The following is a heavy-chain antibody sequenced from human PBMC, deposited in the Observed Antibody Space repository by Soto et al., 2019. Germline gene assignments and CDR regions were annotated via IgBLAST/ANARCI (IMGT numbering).Heavy chain of an antibody. D-gene: IGHD2-21*01. Sequence: SETLSLTCTVSGGSISSYYWSWIRQPPGKGLEWIGYIYYSGSTNYNPSLKSRVTISVDTSKNQFSLKLSSVTAADTAVYYCARDGDYCGGDCYYGMDVWGQGTTVTVSS. V-gene: IGHV4-59*01. CDR3: ARDGDYCGGDCYYGMDV. CDR2: IYYSGST. J-gene: IGHJ6*02. CDR1: GGSISSYY.